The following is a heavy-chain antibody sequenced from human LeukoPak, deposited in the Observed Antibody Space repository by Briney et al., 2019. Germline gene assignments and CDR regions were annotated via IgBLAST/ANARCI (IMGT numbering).Heavy chain of an antibody. CDR2: INYSGDT. CDR3: VRLQAVTGNFDY. CDR1: GGSISSSSYY. J-gene: IGHJ4*02. D-gene: IGHD1-20*01. V-gene: IGHV4-39*07. Sequence: SETLSPTCTVSGGSISSSSYYWGWIRQPPGKGLEWIETINYSGDTYYNPSLKSRVTISVDSSKNQFSLKLSSVTAADTAVYYCVRLQAVTGNFDYWGQGALVTVSS.